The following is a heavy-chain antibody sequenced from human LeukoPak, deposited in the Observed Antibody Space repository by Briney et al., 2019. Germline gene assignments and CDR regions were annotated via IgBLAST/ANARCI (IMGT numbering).Heavy chain of an antibody. J-gene: IGHJ4*02. CDR3: ARIHRYCSGGACYVLDN. Sequence: SETLSLTCVVSGGSVSGYYWGWIRQPPGRGLEWVGYVYYSGSTNYNPSFKSRITISVDTSRNQFSLQLSSVTAADTAVYYCARIHRYCSGGACYVLDNWGQGTLVAVSS. D-gene: IGHD2-15*01. V-gene: IGHV4-59*02. CDR1: GGSVSGYY. CDR2: VYYSGST.